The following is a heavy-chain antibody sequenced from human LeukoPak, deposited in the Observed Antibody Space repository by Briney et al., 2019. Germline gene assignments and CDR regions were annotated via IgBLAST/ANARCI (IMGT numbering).Heavy chain of an antibody. Sequence: PGGSLRLSCAASGFTFSSYSMNWVRQAPGKGLEWVSSISSSSSYIYYADSVKGRFTISRDNAKNSLYLQMNSLRSEDTAVYYCARDHQLPNWFDPWGQGTLVTVSS. CDR3: ARDHQLPNWFDP. CDR1: GFTFSSYS. J-gene: IGHJ5*02. CDR2: ISSSSSYI. V-gene: IGHV3-21*04. D-gene: IGHD2-2*01.